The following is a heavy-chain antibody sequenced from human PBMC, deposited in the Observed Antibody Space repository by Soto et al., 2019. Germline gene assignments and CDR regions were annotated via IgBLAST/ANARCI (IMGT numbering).Heavy chain of an antibody. CDR2: INPGDSDT. D-gene: IGHD5-18*01. CDR1: GFSFSKYK. CDR3: ARHGGESWIQLHTDYYGMDV. V-gene: IGHV5-51*01. Sequence: PGESLKISCEGSGFSFSKYKIGWVRQMPGKGLEWMGIINPGDSDTRYSPSFQGQVTISADKSISTAYLQWSSLKASDTAMYYCARHGGESWIQLHTDYYGMDVWGQGTTVTVSS. J-gene: IGHJ6*02.